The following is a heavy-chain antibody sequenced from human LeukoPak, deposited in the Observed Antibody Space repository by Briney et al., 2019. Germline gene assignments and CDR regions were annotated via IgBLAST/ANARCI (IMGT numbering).Heavy chain of an antibody. CDR3: ARDPRYSYGFGESVWFDP. D-gene: IGHD5-18*01. CDR2: INPNSGGT. Sequence: GASVKVSCKASGYTFTGYYMHWVRQAPGQGLEWMGWINPNSGGTNYAQKFQGRVTMTRDTSISTAYMELSRLRSDDTAVYYCARDPRYSYGFGESVWFDPWGQGTLVTVSS. CDR1: GYTFTGYY. J-gene: IGHJ5*02. V-gene: IGHV1-2*02.